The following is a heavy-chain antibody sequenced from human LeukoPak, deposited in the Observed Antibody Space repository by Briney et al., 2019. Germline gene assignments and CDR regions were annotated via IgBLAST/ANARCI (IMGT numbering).Heavy chain of an antibody. CDR2: ISGSGGST. J-gene: IGHJ4*02. CDR3: AKDRGIVVVVAANY. CDR1: GFTFSSYA. V-gene: IGHV3-23*01. Sequence: GGSLSLSCAASGFTFSSYAMRWVRQAPGKGLECVSAISGSGGSTYYADSVKGRFTISRDNSQNTLYLQMNSLRAEDTAVYYCAKDRGIVVVVAANYWGQGTLVTVSS. D-gene: IGHD2-15*01.